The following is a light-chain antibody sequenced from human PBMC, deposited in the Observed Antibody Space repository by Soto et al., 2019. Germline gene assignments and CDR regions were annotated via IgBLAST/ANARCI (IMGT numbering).Light chain of an antibody. CDR3: QQYNNWPQT. J-gene: IGKJ1*01. Sequence: EIVITQSSATLSVSPGERATLSCRTSQSVSSNVAWYQQRPGQAPRLLIYGASTRATGIPARFSGSGSGTEFTLTISSLQSEDFAVYYCQQYNNWPQTFGQGTKVDIK. CDR2: GAS. CDR1: QSVSSN. V-gene: IGKV3-15*01.